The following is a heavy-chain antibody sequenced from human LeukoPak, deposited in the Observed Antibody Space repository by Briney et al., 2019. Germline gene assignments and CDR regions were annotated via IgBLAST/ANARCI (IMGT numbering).Heavy chain of an antibody. Sequence: PGGSLRLSCAASGFTFSIAWMTWVRQAPGKGLEWVGRIKSKTDGGTTDYAAPVKGRFTISRDDSKNTLYLQMNSLKTEATAVYYCATDHEQWLVPHSYWGQGTLVTVSS. J-gene: IGHJ4*02. CDR2: IKSKTDGGTT. D-gene: IGHD6-19*01. V-gene: IGHV3-15*01. CDR3: ATDHEQWLVPHSY. CDR1: GFTFSIAW.